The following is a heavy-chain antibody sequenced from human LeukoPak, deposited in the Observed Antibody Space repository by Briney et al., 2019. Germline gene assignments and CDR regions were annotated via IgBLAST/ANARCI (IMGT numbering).Heavy chain of an antibody. Sequence: GGSLRLSCAASGFTVSSNYMSWVRQAPGKGLEWVSVICSGGSTYYADSVKGRFTFSRDNSKNTLYLQMNSLRAEDTAVYYCATSYVWGSYRFASYGMDVWGQGTTVTVS. D-gene: IGHD3-16*02. CDR3: ATSYVWGSYRFASYGMDV. CDR1: GFTVSSNY. J-gene: IGHJ6*02. V-gene: IGHV3-66*01. CDR2: ICSGGST.